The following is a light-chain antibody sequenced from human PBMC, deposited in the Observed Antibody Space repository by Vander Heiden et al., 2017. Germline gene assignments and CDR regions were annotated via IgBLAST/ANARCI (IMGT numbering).Light chain of an antibody. J-gene: IGLJ2*01. CDR1: RSDVDGKIY. CDR3: ASYATRSTLEL. Sequence: HSVLTQPVPVSGSPGQSITITCTESRSDVDGKIYVSWYQHHPGKVPKLLIYDGSNRPSGVSYRFSGSKSGNTDSLTISGLQAEDEADYYCASYATRSTLELFGGGTKLTVL. CDR2: DGS. V-gene: IGLV2-14*03.